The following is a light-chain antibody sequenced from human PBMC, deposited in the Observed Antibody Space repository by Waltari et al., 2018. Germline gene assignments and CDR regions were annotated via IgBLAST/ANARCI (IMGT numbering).Light chain of an antibody. CDR3: GSFAGRRCSVI. J-gene: IGLJ2*01. CDR1: SGDVGRYNL. Sequence: QSALTQPASVSGSPGQSITIPCTRTSGDVGRYNLVSWYQQHPGEVPKLITYDVTKQPAWVADRLSGSKSGNTGSLTISGLRAADGAEYYGGSFAGRRCSVIFGGGTKLTVL. CDR2: DVT. V-gene: IGLV2-23*02.